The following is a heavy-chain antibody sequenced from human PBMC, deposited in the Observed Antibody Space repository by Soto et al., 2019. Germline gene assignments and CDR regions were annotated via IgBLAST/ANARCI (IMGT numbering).Heavy chain of an antibody. J-gene: IGHJ4*02. CDR3: AKRFNPFDN. CDR1: GFTLSGYV. Sequence: EVQLLESGGGLVQPGGSLRLSCAASGFTLSGYVMSWVRQAPGKGLEWVSDISGSGDHIFYADSVKGRFTISRDNSKNTLYLQMNRVRGVDTAVNYSAKRFNPFDNWGQGTLVTVSS. CDR2: ISGSGDHI. V-gene: IGHV3-23*01.